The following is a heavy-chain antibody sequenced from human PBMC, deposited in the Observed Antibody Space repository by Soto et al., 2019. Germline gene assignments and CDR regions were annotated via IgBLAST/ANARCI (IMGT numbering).Heavy chain of an antibody. CDR3: ARARGRTADY. V-gene: IGHV3-74*01. CDR2: INSDGSST. Sequence: EVQLVESGGGLVQPGGSLRLSCAASGFTFSSYWMHWVRQAPGKGLVWVSRINSDGSSTSYADSVKGRFTISRAKAQNTLYLQMNSLRAEDTAVYYCARARGRTADYWGQGTLVTVSA. J-gene: IGHJ4*02. D-gene: IGHD1-1*01. CDR1: GFTFSSYW.